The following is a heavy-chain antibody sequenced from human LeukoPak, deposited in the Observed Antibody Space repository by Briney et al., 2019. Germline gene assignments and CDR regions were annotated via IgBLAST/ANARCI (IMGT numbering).Heavy chain of an antibody. CDR2: ISAYTGNT. D-gene: IGHD2-2*01. Sequence: ASVKVSRKASGYTFTSYGITGVRQAPGQGVEWMGWISAYTGNTDYAQKLQGRVTMTTDTSTSTAYMQLRSLRSDNTAVYYCARFYARSVSRGDYFDYWGQGTLVTVSS. V-gene: IGHV1-18*01. CDR3: ARFYARSVSRGDYFDY. CDR1: GYTFTSYG. J-gene: IGHJ4*02.